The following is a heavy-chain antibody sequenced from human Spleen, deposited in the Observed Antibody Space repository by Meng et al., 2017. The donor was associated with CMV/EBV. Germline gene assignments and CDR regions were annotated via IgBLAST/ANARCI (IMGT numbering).Heavy chain of an antibody. CDR1: GFTFSRYW. V-gene: IGHV3-30*03. J-gene: IGHJ4*02. CDR3: ARDVEYYDVLSGPGDD. CDR2: ISHDGGEI. D-gene: IGHD3-3*01. Sequence: GESLKISCAASGFTFSRYWMHWVRQAPGKGLEWVVGISHDGGEIYYADSVMGRFTISRDNSRNTLYLQMNSLRAEDTAVYYCARDVEYYDVLSGPGDDWGQGALVTVSS.